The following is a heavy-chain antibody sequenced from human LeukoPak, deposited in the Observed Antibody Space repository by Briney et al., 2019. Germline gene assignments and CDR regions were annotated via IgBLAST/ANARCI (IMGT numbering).Heavy chain of an antibody. Sequence: SQTLSLTCAVSGGSISSGGYSWSWIRQPPGKGLEWIGYIYHSGSTYYNPPLKSRVTISVDRSKNQFSLKLSSVTAADTAVYYCASLFNYYGSGSYPKNAFDIWGQGTMVTVSS. V-gene: IGHV4-30-2*01. CDR1: GGSISSGGYS. CDR2: IYHSGST. J-gene: IGHJ3*02. CDR3: ASLFNYYGSGSYPKNAFDI. D-gene: IGHD3-10*01.